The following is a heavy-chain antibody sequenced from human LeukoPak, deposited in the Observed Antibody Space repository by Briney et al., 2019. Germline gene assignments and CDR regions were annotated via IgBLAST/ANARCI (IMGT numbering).Heavy chain of an antibody. J-gene: IGHJ6*02. CDR2: ISGDGSMT. V-gene: IGHV3-74*01. D-gene: IGHD3-10*01. Sequence: GGSLRLSCAASGFTFSTHWMYWVRQAPGKELVWVSRISGDGSMTSYADSVKGRFTISRDNAEDTLFLQMTSLRVEDTALYFCASLLTPYHGSGGGGMDVWGQGTTATVSS. CDR3: ASLLTPYHGSGGGGMDV. CDR1: GFTFSTHW.